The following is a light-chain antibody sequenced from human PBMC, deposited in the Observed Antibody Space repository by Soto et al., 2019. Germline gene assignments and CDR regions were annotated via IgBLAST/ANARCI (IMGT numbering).Light chain of an antibody. CDR3: QQYNSYPT. V-gene: IGKV3-20*01. Sequence: EIVMTQSPGTLSLSPGERATLSCRASQSVSNNYLAWYQQKPGQAPRLLIYGASNRATGIPDRFSGSGSGTDFTLTISSLQPDDFATYYCQQYNSYPTFGQGTKVDIK. J-gene: IGKJ1*01. CDR1: QSVSNNY. CDR2: GAS.